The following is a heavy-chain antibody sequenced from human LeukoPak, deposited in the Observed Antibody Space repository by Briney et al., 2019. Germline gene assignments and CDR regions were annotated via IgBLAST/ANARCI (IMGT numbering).Heavy chain of an antibody. V-gene: IGHV3-48*04. CDR2: ISSSSSTI. J-gene: IGHJ5*02. CDR1: GFTFSSYS. CDR3: ARDPGYSSSSQHPGRENWFDP. Sequence: GGSLRLSCAASGFTFSSYSMNWVRQAPGKGLEWVSYISSSSSTIYYADSVKGRFTISRDNAKNSLYLQMNSLRAEDTAVYYCARDPGYSSSSQHPGRENWFDPWGQGTLVTVSS. D-gene: IGHD6-6*01.